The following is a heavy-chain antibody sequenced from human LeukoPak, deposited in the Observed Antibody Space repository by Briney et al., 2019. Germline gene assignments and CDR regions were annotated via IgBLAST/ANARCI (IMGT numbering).Heavy chain of an antibody. D-gene: IGHD2-21*01. V-gene: IGHV1-18*01. CDR3: ACVVRGAFDI. CDR2: ISAYNGNT. J-gene: IGHJ3*02. CDR1: GYTFTSYG. Sequence: ASVKVSCKASGYTFTSYGISWVRPAPGQGLEWMGWISAYNGNTNYAQKLQGRVTMTRDTSTSTVYMELSSLSSEDTAVYYCACVVRGAFDIWGQGTLVTVSS.